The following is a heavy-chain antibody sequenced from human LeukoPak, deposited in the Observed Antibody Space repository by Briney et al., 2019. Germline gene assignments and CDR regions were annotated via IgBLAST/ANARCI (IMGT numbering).Heavy chain of an antibody. J-gene: IGHJ5*02. CDR2: INPNSAGT. D-gene: IGHD1-14*01. V-gene: IGHV1-2*02. CDR3: ARVGTIYNWFDP. CDR1: GYTFTGYY. Sequence: ASVKVSCKASGYTFTGYYLHWVRQAPGQGLEWMGWINPNSAGTNYAQKFQGRVTMTGDTSISTAYMELSRLRSEDTAVYYCARVGTIYNWFDPWGQGTLVTVSS.